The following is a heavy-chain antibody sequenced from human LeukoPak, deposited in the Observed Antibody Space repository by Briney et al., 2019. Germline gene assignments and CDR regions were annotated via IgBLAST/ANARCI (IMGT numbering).Heavy chain of an antibody. V-gene: IGHV4-59*08. D-gene: IGHD1-1*01. CDR1: GGSISSYY. CDR3: ARRAYSAAYWKHFDY. J-gene: IGHJ4*02. CDR2: IYYSGST. Sequence: SETLSLTCTVSGGSISSYYWSWIRQPPGKGLEWIGYIYYSGSTNYNLSLKSRVTISVDTSKNQFSLKLNSVTAADTAVYFCARRAYSAAYWKHFDYWGQGTLVTVSS.